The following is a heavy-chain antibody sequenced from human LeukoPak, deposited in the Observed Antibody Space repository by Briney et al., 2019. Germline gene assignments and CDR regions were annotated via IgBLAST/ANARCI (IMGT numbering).Heavy chain of an antibody. V-gene: IGHV3-72*01. CDR2: TRNKAKSYTT. D-gene: IGHD2-2*01. J-gene: IGHJ6*03. CDR1: AFTFSDHY. Sequence: PGGSLRLSCAASAFTFSDHYMDWVRQAPGKGLEWVGRTRNKAKSYTTEYAASVKGRFTISRDDSKSALDLQMNSLKTEDTAVYYCARASTSDSYYYMDVWGKGTTVTVSS. CDR3: ARASTSDSYYYMDV.